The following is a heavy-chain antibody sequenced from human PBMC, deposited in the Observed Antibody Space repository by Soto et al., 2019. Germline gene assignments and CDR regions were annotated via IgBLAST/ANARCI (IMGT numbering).Heavy chain of an antibody. CDR1: AYSFTSYW. Sequence: PGESLKISCKGSAYSFTSYWIGWVRQMPGKGLEWIGIIYPGDSDTRYIPSLKGQVTFSDDKSISTAHLQWSSLKASDTAIYYCAMTSITMLRGGPRYYYGMDVWGQGTTVTVSS. V-gene: IGHV5-51*01. CDR3: AMTSITMLRGGPRYYYGMDV. J-gene: IGHJ6*02. CDR2: IYPGDSDT. D-gene: IGHD3-10*01.